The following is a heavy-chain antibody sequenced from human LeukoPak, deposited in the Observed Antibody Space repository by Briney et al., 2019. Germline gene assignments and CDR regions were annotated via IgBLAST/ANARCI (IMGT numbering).Heavy chain of an antibody. CDR2: INSDGSST. J-gene: IGHJ4*02. CDR3: ARGRNMVRGVNFDFDY. V-gene: IGHV3-74*01. Sequence: AGGSLRLSCAASGFTFSNYWMHWVRQAPGKGLVWVSRINSDGSSTTYADSVKGRFTISGDNAKKTLDLQMNSLRAEDRAVYYRARGRNMVRGVNFDFDYWGQGSLVTVSS. D-gene: IGHD3-10*01. CDR1: GFTFSNYW.